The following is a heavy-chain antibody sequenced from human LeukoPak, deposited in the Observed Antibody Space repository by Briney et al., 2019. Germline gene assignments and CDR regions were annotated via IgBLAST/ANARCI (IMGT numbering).Heavy chain of an antibody. CDR2: FDPEDGET. CDR1: GYTLTELS. V-gene: IGHV1-24*01. J-gene: IGHJ5*02. Sequence: ASVKVSCKVSGYTLTELSMHWVRQAPGKGLEWMGGFDPEDGETIYAQKFQGRVTMTEDTSTDTAYTELSSLRSEDTAVYYCATNYGSGNWFDPWGQGTLVTVSS. D-gene: IGHD3-10*01. CDR3: ATNYGSGNWFDP.